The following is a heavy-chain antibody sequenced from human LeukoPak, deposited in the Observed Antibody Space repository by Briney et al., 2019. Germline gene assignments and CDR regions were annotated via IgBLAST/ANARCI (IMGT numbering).Heavy chain of an antibody. CDR1: GYTFTGYY. Sequence: GASVKVSCKASGYTFTGYYMHWVRQAPGQGLEWMGWINPNSGGTNYAQKFQGRVTMTRDTSISTAYMELGRLRSDDTAVYYCARDGVYYDSSGYSNYWGQGTLVTVSS. V-gene: IGHV1-2*02. D-gene: IGHD3-22*01. CDR3: ARDGVYYDSSGYSNY. CDR2: INPNSGGT. J-gene: IGHJ4*02.